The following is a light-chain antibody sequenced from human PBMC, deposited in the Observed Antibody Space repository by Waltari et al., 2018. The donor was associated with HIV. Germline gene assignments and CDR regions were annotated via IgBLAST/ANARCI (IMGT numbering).Light chain of an antibody. J-gene: IGKJ1*01. V-gene: IGKV2-28*01. CDR1: QSLLHSNGYNY. CDR2: LGS. CDR3: MQALQTPRT. Sequence: DIVMTQSPLFLPVTPGEPASISCRSSQSLLHSNGYNYLDWYLQKPGQSLQILIFLGSNRASGVPDRFSVSGSETDFTLKISRVEAEDVGVYYCMQALQTPRTFGQGTKVEIK.